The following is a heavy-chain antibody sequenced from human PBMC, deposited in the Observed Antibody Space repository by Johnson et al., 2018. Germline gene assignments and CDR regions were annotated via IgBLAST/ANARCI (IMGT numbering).Heavy chain of an antibody. D-gene: IGHD3-3*01. Sequence: VQLVQSGGGLVKPGRSLRLSCTASGFTFGDYAMSWFRQAPGTGLEWVGFIRSKAYGGTPEYAASVKGRFTISRDASKNPPYLQRNSLKTQDTALYYCTPGSAFRGYDYYDYHHYLDVGGKGNPVTVSS. J-gene: IGHJ6*03. CDR3: TPGSAFRGYDYYDYHHYLDV. CDR1: GFTFGDYA. V-gene: IGHV3-49*05. CDR2: IRSKAYGGTP.